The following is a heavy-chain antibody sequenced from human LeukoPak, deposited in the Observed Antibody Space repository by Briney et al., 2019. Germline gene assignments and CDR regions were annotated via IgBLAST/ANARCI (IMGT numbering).Heavy chain of an antibody. CDR1: GYTFTTYS. D-gene: IGHD6-13*01. CDR2: INPSGGST. J-gene: IGHJ4*02. Sequence: ASVKVSCKASGYTFTTYSIHWVRQVPGQGLEWMAIINPSGGSTSYAQKFQGRVTMTRDTSTSTVYMELSSLRSEDTAVYYCARGEIAAAGGIDYWGQGTLVTVSS. V-gene: IGHV1-46*01. CDR3: ARGEIAAAGGIDY.